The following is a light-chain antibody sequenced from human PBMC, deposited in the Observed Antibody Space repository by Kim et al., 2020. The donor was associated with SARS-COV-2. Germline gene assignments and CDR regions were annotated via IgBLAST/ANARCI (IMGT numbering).Light chain of an antibody. CDR2: DAS. CDR1: QSVGNC. J-gene: IGKJ1*01. CDR3: HQRYNRPRT. V-gene: IGKV3-11*01. Sequence: LFPGESATLSGRASQSVGNCLGWYQQKPGQAPRLLIYDASNRATGVPARFSGSGSGTDFTLTISSLESEDFAVYYCHQRYNRPRTFGQGTKVDIK.